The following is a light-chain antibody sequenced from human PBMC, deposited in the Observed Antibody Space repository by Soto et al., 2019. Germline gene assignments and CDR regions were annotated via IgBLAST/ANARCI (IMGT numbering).Light chain of an antibody. CDR1: QDINNC. Sequence: DIQMTQTPSSLSASVGDRVTITCQASQDINNCLNWYHQKPGKAPKLLIFDASSLYTGVPSRFSGSGSGTHFTFTISSLQPEDTATYYCQQYDNLPLTFGPGTKVDI. V-gene: IGKV1-33*01. CDR3: QQYDNLPLT. CDR2: DAS. J-gene: IGKJ3*01.